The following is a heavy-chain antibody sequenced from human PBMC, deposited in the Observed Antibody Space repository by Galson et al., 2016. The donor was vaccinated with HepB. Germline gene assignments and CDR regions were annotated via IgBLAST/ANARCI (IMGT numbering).Heavy chain of an antibody. CDR3: VKVGGAGYFDP. Sequence: TVSLTCTVSGGSISSGGYYWSWIRQHPGKGLEWIAYIYYSGSTYYNPSLRSRVTVSVDTSKNQFSLKLSSVTAADTAVYYCVKVGGAGYFDPWGQGTLVTVSS. D-gene: IGHD1-26*01. CDR2: IYYSGST. CDR1: GGSISSGGYY. V-gene: IGHV4-31*03. J-gene: IGHJ5*02.